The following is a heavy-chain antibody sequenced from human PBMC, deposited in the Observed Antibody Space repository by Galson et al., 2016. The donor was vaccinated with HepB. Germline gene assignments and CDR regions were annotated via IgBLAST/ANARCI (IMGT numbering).Heavy chain of an antibody. CDR1: GGSISSGDYY. D-gene: IGHD6-13*01. Sequence: TLSLTCTVSGGSISSGDYYWSWIRQHPGKGLEWIGYIYYSGSTYYDPSPKSRVTISVDTSKNQFSLNLSSVTAADTAVYYCARLFEQQLEWEDYWYFDLWGRGTLVAVSS. CDR2: IYYSGST. CDR3: ARLFEQQLEWEDYWYFDL. J-gene: IGHJ2*01. V-gene: IGHV4-31*03.